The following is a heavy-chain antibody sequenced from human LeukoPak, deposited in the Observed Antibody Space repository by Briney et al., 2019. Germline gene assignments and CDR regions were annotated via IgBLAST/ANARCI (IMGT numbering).Heavy chain of an antibody. CDR2: ISSGSKYI. J-gene: IGHJ4*02. Sequence: GGSLRLSCVDSGFTFSSYSMNWVRQAPGKGLEWVSSISSGSKYIYNADSVKGRFTISRDNSKNSLYLQMDSLRVEDKAVYYCARALSYSYGSMDFWGQGTLVIVSS. CDR3: ARALSYSYGSMDF. V-gene: IGHV3-21*01. D-gene: IGHD5-18*01. CDR1: GFTFSSYS.